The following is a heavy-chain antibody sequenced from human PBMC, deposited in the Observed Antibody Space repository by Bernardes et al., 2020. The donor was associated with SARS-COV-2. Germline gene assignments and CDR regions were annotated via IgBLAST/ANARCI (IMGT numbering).Heavy chain of an antibody. Sequence: GGSLRLSRAASGFTFSSYEMNWVRQAPGKGLEWVSYISSSGSTIYYADSVKGRFTISRDNAKNSLYLQMNSLRAEDTAVYYCARGGTYYDILTGYQNYYYGMDVWGQGTTVTVSS. CDR3: ARGGTYYDILTGYQNYYYGMDV. J-gene: IGHJ6*02. V-gene: IGHV3-48*03. D-gene: IGHD3-9*01. CDR1: GFTFSSYE. CDR2: ISSSGSTI.